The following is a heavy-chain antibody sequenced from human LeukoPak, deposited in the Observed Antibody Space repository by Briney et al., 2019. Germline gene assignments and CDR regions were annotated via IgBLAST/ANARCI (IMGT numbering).Heavy chain of an antibody. V-gene: IGHV3-23*01. Sequence: PGGSLRLSCAASGFTFSNSAMSWVRQAPGKGLEWVSTLSGSGITTYYADSVTGRFTISRDSSKNTLYLQMNSLRAEDTAVYYCAKGIYSSGWSYFDYWGHGTLVTVSS. CDR2: LSGSGITT. CDR1: GFTFSNSA. D-gene: IGHD6-19*01. J-gene: IGHJ4*01. CDR3: AKGIYSSGWSYFDY.